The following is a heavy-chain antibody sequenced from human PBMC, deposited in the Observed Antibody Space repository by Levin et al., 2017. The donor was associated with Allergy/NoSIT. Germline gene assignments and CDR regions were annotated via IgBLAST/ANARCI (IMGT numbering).Heavy chain of an antibody. CDR3: ARAYSGYDHYYDYYMDV. Sequence: QTLSLTCTFSGFSLSTSGMCVSWIRQPPGKALEWLALIDWDDDKYYSTSLKTRLTISKDTSKNQVVLTMTNMDPVDTATYYCARAYSGYDHYYDYYMDVWGKGTTVTVSS. CDR2: IDWDDDK. V-gene: IGHV2-70*01. D-gene: IGHD5-12*01. CDR1: GFSLSTSGMC. J-gene: IGHJ6*03.